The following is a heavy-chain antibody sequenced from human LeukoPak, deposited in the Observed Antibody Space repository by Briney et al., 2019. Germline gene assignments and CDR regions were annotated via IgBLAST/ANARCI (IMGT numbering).Heavy chain of an antibody. V-gene: IGHV1-18*01. CDR3: ARDRSTTVLIKSLPIDL. J-gene: IGHJ5*02. CDR1: GYTLTSYG. Sequence: GASVKVSCKVSGYTLTSYGISWVRQAPGQGLEWMGWISAYTGKTNYAQRVQGRVTLTTDTATSTAYMELRSLRYDDTAVYYCARDRSTTVLIKSLPIDLWGQGTLVTVSS. D-gene: IGHD4-17*01. CDR2: ISAYTGKT.